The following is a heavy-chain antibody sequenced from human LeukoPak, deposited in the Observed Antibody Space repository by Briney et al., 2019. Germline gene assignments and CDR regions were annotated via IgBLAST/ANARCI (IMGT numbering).Heavy chain of an antibody. J-gene: IGHJ4*02. Sequence: ASVKVSCKASGYTFTGYYMHWVRQATGQGLEWMGWMNPNSGNTGYAQKFQGRVTMTRNTSISTAYMELSSLRSEDTAVYYCARGLGINYYDSSGTGGYWGQGTLVTVSS. CDR3: ARGLGINYYDSSGTGGY. CDR1: GYTFTGYY. CDR2: MNPNSGNT. D-gene: IGHD3-22*01. V-gene: IGHV1-8*02.